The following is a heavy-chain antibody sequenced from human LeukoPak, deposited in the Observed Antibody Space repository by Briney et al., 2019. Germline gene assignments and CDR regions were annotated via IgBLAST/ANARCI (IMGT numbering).Heavy chain of an antibody. CDR2: IIPIFGTA. CDR3: ARAMNSGSCSLDY. V-gene: IGHV1-69*13. CDR1: GGTFSSYA. Sequence: SVKVSCKASGGTFSSYAISWVRQAPGQGLEWMGGIIPIFGTANYAQKFQGRVTITADESTSTAYMELSSLRSEDTAVYYCARAMNSGSCSLDYWGQGTLVTVSS. J-gene: IGHJ4*02. D-gene: IGHD1-26*01.